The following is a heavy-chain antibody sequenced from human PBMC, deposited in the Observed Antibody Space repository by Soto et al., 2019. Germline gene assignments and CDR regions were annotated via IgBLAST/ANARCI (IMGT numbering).Heavy chain of an antibody. V-gene: IGHV1-18*01. Sequence: ASLKVSCKASGYTFTSYGISWVRQAPGQGLEWMGWISAYNGNTNYAQKLQGRVTMTTDTSTSTAYMELRSLRSDDTAVYYCARDGGSAAVGTERSFDYWGQGTLVTVSS. D-gene: IGHD6-13*01. CDR3: ARDGGSAAVGTERSFDY. CDR2: ISAYNGNT. CDR1: GYTFTSYG. J-gene: IGHJ4*02.